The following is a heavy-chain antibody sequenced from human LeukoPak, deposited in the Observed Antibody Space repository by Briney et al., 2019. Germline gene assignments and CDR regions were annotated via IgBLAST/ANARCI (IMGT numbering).Heavy chain of an antibody. CDR2: ISGSGGST. V-gene: IGHV3-23*01. J-gene: IGHJ4*02. CDR1: GFTFSSYA. D-gene: IGHD1/OR15-1a*01. CDR3: AKRVVYNWNNKALIDY. Sequence: SGGSLRLSCAASGFTFSSYAMSWVRQAPGKGLEWVSAISGSGGSTYYADSVKGRFTISRDNSKNTLYLQMNSLRAEDTAVYYCAKRVVYNWNNKALIDYWGQGTLVTVSS.